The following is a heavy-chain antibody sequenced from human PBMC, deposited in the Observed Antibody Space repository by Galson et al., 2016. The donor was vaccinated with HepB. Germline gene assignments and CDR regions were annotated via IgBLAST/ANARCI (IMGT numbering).Heavy chain of an antibody. Sequence: SVKVSCKASGNTFSSYGINWVRQAPGQGLEWMGWTNTNTGNPTYAQGFIGRFVFSLDTSVSTTYLQISSLKAEDTAVYYCARGPGTTPLDYWGQGTLVTVSS. CDR2: TNTNTGNP. J-gene: IGHJ4*02. CDR3: ARGPGTTPLDY. D-gene: IGHD2-15*01. CDR1: GNTFSSYG. V-gene: IGHV7-4-1*02.